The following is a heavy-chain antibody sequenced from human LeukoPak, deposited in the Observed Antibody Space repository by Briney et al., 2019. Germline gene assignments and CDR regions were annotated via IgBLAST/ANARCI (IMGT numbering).Heavy chain of an antibody. J-gene: IGHJ5*02. CDR1: GYTFTSYG. D-gene: IGHD3-10*01. Sequence: ASVKVSCKASGYTFTSYGISWVRQAPGQGLEWMGWISAYNGNTNYAQKLQGRVTMTTDTSTSTAYMELRSLRSDDTAVYYCARFNTMVRGSTPSHWFDPWGQGTLVTLSS. V-gene: IGHV1-18*01. CDR3: ARFNTMVRGSTPSHWFDP. CDR2: ISAYNGNT.